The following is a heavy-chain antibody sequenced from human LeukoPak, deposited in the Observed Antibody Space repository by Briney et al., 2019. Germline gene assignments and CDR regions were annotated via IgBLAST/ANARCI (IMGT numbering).Heavy chain of an antibody. V-gene: IGHV4-30-4*08. D-gene: IGHD5-12*01. J-gene: IGHJ4*02. CDR2: IYYSGST. CDR1: GGSSSSFGYY. Sequence: SETLSLTCIVSGGSSSSFGYYWGWIRQPPGKGLEWIGYIYYSGSTYYNPSLKSRVVISVDTSKDQFSLRLNSMTAADTAVYYCARDDSGYGRNHYWGQGTLVTVSS. CDR3: ARDDSGYGRNHY.